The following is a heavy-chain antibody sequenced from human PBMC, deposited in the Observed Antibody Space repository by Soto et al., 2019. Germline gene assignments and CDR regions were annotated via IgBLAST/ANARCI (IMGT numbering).Heavy chain of an antibody. V-gene: IGHV4-4*02. Sequence: QVQLQESGPGLVKPSGTLSLTCAVSGGSISSSNWWSWVRKPPGKGLAWIGEIYHSGSTNYTPSLKSRVTISVDKSKNQFPLTRSAVHAAGTAVDYCARRTRSGTTFDYWGPGTLVNVSS. J-gene: IGHJ4*02. CDR3: ARRTRSGTTFDY. CDR1: GGSISSSNW. CDR2: IYHSGST. D-gene: IGHD4-17*01.